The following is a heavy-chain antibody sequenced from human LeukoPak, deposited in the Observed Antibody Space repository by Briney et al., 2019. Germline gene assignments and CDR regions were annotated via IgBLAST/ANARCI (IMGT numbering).Heavy chain of an antibody. CDR2: IYYSGST. CDR1: GGSISSGGYY. CDR3: ARGGYYGYYFDY. D-gene: IGHD3-22*01. Sequence: SETLSLTCTVSGGSISSGGYYWTWIRQSPGNGLEWIGYIYYSGSTNYNPSLNSRVTISVDTSKNQFSLKLSSVTAADTAVYYCARGGYYGYYFDYWGQGTLVTVSS. J-gene: IGHJ4*02. V-gene: IGHV4-61*08.